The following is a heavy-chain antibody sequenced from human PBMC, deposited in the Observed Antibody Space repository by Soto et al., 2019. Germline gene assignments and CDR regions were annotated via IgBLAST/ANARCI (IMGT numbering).Heavy chain of an antibody. Sequence: LRLSCAASGFTFSSYAMHWVRQAPGKGLEWVAVISYDGSNKYYADSVKGRFTISRDNSKNTLYLQMNSLRAEDTAVYYCASSRGYSGYDGYFDYWGQGTLVTVSS. V-gene: IGHV3-30-3*01. J-gene: IGHJ4*02. CDR3: ASSRGYSGYDGYFDY. D-gene: IGHD5-12*01. CDR1: GFTFSSYA. CDR2: ISYDGSNK.